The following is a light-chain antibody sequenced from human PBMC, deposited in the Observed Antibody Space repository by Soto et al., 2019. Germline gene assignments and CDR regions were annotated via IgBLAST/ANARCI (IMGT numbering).Light chain of an antibody. CDR3: SSYTATSSPV. Sequence: QSVLTQPASVSGSPGQSITISCTGTTSDVGGYNFVSWYRQHPGTAPQLIIYEVSNRPSGVSNRYSGSKFDNTASLTISGLQGEDDAYYYCSSYTATSSPVFGGGTKLTVL. V-gene: IGLV2-14*01. CDR2: EVS. J-gene: IGLJ3*02. CDR1: TSDVGGYNF.